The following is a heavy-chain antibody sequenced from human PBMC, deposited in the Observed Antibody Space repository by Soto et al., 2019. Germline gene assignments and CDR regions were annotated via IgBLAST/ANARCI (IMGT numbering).Heavy chain of an antibody. CDR3: ARSVVRRRLAVAGFHPHYYYYMDV. J-gene: IGHJ6*03. Sequence: SETLSLTCAVYGGSFSGYYWSWIRQPPGKGLEWIGEINHSGSTNYNPSLKSRVTISVDTSKNQFSLKLSSVTAADTAVYYCARSVVRRRLAVAGFHPHYYYYMDVWGKGTTVTVSS. D-gene: IGHD6-19*01. V-gene: IGHV4-34*01. CDR1: GGSFSGYY. CDR2: INHSGST.